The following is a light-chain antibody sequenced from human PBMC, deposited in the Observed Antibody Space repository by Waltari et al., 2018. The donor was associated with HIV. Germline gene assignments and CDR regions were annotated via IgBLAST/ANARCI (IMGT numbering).Light chain of an antibody. V-gene: IGLV2-8*01. J-gene: IGLJ2*01. Sequence: QSALTQPPSASRPPGQSVHIPCPGTSSDVRGYNYDPWYQQHPGKAPKLMIYECNKRPSGVPDRFSGSKSGNTASLTGSGLQAEDEADYYCSSYAGSNNRVFGGGTKLTVL. CDR2: ECN. CDR3: SSYAGSNNRV. CDR1: SSDVRGYNY.